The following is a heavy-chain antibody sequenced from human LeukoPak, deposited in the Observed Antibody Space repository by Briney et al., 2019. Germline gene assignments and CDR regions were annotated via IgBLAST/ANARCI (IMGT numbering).Heavy chain of an antibody. D-gene: IGHD2-21*01. CDR3: ATSHILDY. CDR1: GFTFSSYA. Sequence: PGGSLRLSCAASGFTFSSYAMSWVRQAPGKGLEWVANIKQDGSEKYYVDSVKGRFTISRDNAKNSLYLQMNSLRAEDTAVYYCATSHILDYWGQGTLVTVSS. V-gene: IGHV3-7*01. CDR2: IKQDGSEK. J-gene: IGHJ4*02.